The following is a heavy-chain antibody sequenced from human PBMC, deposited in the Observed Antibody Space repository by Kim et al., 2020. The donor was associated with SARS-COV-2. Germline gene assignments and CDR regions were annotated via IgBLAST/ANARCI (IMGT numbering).Heavy chain of an antibody. CDR3: ANGYSGNYYGYFDY. CDR2: ISGGGTST. J-gene: IGHJ4*02. V-gene: IGHV3-23*01. D-gene: IGHD1-26*01. Sequence: GGSLRLSCAASGFTFSRYAMTWVRQAPGKGLECVSGISGGGTSTYYADSVKGRFTISRDNSRNTLYLQMNSLRAEDTALYYCANGYSGNYYGYFDYWGQGTLLTVSS. CDR1: GFTFSRYA.